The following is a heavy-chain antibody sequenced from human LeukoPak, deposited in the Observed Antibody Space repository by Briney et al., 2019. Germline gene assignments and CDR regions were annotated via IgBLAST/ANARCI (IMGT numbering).Heavy chain of an antibody. J-gene: IGHJ4*02. V-gene: IGHV3-7*01. Sequence: GGSLRLSCAGSGFTFSRYWMSWVRQAPGKGLEWVTNLKQDGSETSYLDSVRGRFTVSRDNTKNSVYLQMNSLRAEDTAVYYCARDLLGVWAYWGPGTLVTVSS. D-gene: IGHD3-10*01. CDR3: ARDLLGVWAY. CDR2: LKQDGSET. CDR1: GFTFSRYW.